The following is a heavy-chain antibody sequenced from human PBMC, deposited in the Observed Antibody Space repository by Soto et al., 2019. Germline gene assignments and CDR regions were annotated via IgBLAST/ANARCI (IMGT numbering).Heavy chain of an antibody. J-gene: IGHJ4*02. CDR3: VRVKEGVYYDSSGYYDF. V-gene: IGHV1-18*03. CDR2: ISTYSGNT. Sequence: ASVKVSCKASGYRFSSYGICWVRQAPGQGLQWMGWISTYSGNTNFAQDFRDRLTMTTDTSTNTAYMELRSLRSDDMAVYYCVRVKEGVYYDSSGYYDFWGPGTLVTVYS. D-gene: IGHD3-22*01. CDR1: GYRFSSYG.